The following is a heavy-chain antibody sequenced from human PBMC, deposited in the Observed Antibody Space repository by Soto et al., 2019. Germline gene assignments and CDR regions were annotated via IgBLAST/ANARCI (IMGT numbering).Heavy chain of an antibody. Sequence: EESLQISCKGSGYSCTSYWIGGARQMPGKGLEWMGSIYLGDSDTRYSPSFQGQVTISADKSISTAYLQWSSLKASDTAMYYCARPLGYCSSTICSPIDYWGQGTLVTVAS. D-gene: IGHD2-2*01. CDR2: IYLGDSDT. CDR3: ARPLGYCSSTICSPIDY. J-gene: IGHJ4*02. V-gene: IGHV5-51*01. CDR1: GYSCTSYW.